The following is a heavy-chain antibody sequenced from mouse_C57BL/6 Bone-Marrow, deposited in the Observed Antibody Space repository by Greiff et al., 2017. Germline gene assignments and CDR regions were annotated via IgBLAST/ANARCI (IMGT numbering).Heavy chain of an antibody. J-gene: IGHJ2*01. CDR2: IHPNSGST. D-gene: IGHD1-1*01. V-gene: IGHV1-64*01. CDR1: GYTFTSYW. CDR3: ARYYYGSSFLYYFDY. Sequence: VQLQQPGAELVKPGASVKLSCKASGYTFTSYWMHWVKQSPGQGLEWIGMIHPNSGSTNYNEKFKSKATLTVDKSSSTAYMQLSSLTSEDSAVYYCARYYYGSSFLYYFDYWGQGTTLTVSS.